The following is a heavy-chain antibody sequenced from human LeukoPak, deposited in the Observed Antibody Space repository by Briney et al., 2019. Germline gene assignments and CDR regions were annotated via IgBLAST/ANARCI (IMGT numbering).Heavy chain of an antibody. CDR2: INPSGGST. V-gene: IGHV1-46*01. CDR1: GYTFTSYY. Sequence: ASVKVSCKASGYTFTSYYMHWVRQAPGQGLEWMGIINPSGGSTSYAQKFQGRVTMTRDTSTGTVYMELSSLRSEDTAVYYCARYDSSGYFFDYWGQGTLVTVSS. CDR3: ARYDSSGYFFDY. J-gene: IGHJ4*02. D-gene: IGHD3-22*01.